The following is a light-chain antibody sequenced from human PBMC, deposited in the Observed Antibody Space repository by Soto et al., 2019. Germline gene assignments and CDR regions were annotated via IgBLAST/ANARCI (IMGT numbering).Light chain of an antibody. V-gene: IGLV2-14*03. Sequence: QSVLTQPASLSWSPGQSITISCTGTSSDDGFYNYVSWYQQHPGQAPTLILYDVTHRPTGVSDRFSGSKSGSAAALTISGLQAADEADYYCASYRDSNTVVFGTGTKGTVL. CDR2: DVT. CDR3: ASYRDSNTVV. CDR1: SSDDGFYNY. J-gene: IGLJ1*01.